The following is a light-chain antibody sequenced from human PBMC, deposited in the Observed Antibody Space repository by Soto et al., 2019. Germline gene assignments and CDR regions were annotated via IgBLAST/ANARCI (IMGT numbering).Light chain of an antibody. CDR3: QQSYSSPYT. Sequence: DIQLTQSPSSLSASVGDRVTITCRASHSISTYLNWYQQKPGKAPSLLIYTTSSLQSGVPSRFSGSGSGIDFTLTIGGLQPADFAIYYCQQSYSSPYTFGLGTKVQIK. CDR1: HSISTY. J-gene: IGKJ2*01. V-gene: IGKV1-39*01. CDR2: TTS.